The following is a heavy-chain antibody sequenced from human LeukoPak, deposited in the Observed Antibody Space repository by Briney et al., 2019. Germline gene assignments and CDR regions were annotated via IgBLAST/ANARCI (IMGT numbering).Heavy chain of an antibody. CDR3: ARRDGYCSSTSCYADYYYGMDV. CDR1: GYSFTSYW. Sequence: GASLKISCKGSGYSFTSYWIGWVRQMPGKGLEWMGIIYPGDSDTTYSPSFQGQVTISADKSISTAYLQWSSLKASDTAMYYCARRDGYCSSTSCYADYYYGMDVWGQGTTVTVSS. D-gene: IGHD2-2*01. CDR2: IYPGDSDT. V-gene: IGHV5-51*01. J-gene: IGHJ6*02.